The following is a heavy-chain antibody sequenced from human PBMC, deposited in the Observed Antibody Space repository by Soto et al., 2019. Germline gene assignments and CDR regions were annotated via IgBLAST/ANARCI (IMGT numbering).Heavy chain of an antibody. CDR3: AXGPTILGVVTGPYGMDV. J-gene: IGHJ6*02. D-gene: IGHD3-3*01. CDR2: IIPIFGTA. CDR1: GGTFSSYA. V-gene: IGHV1-69*13. Sequence: SVKVSCKASGGTFSSYAISWVRQAPGQGLEWMGGIIPIFGTANYAQKFQGRVTITADESTSTAYMELSSLRSEDTAVYYCAXGPTILGVVTGPYGMDVWGQGTTVTVYS.